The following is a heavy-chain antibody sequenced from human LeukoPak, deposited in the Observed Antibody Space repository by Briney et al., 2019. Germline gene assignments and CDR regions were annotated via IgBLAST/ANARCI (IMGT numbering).Heavy chain of an antibody. J-gene: IGHJ6*03. D-gene: IGHD5-18*01. CDR3: ARIPSGYTLGYGYYYYYMDV. V-gene: IGHV3-48*04. Sequence: GGSLRLSCEVSGFTFSDYTMTWVRQAPGKGLEWVSYISTSSSTIYYADSVKGRFTISRDNTKNSQYLQMNSLRAEDTAVYYCARIPSGYTLGYGYYYYYMDVWGKGATVTVSS. CDR1: GFTFSDYT. CDR2: ISTSSSTI.